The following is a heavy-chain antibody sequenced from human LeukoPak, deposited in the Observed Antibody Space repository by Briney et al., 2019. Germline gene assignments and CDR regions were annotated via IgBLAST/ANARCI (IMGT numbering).Heavy chain of an antibody. D-gene: IGHD6-13*01. J-gene: IGHJ1*01. Sequence: SVKVSCKASGGTFSSYAISWVRPAPGQGLEWMGGIIPIFGTANYAQKFQGRVTITADESTSTAYMELSSLRSEDTAVYYCTRNGQQLRYFQHWGQGTLVTVSS. CDR2: IIPIFGTA. V-gene: IGHV1-69*13. CDR3: TRNGQQLRYFQH. CDR1: GGTFSSYA.